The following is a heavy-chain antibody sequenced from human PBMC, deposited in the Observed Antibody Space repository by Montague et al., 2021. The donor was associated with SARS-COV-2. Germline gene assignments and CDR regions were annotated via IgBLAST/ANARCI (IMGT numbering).Heavy chain of an antibody. D-gene: IGHD6-19*01. J-gene: IGHJ3*02. CDR1: GGSISSYY. CDR2: IYYSGST. Sequence: SETLSLTCTVSGGSISSYYWSWIRQPPGKGLEWIGYIYYSGSTNYNPSLKSRVTISVDTSKNQFSLKLSSVTAADTAVYYCARHKGGEWLVRRSACDIWGQGTMVTVSS. V-gene: IGHV4-59*08. CDR3: ARHKGGEWLVRRSACDI.